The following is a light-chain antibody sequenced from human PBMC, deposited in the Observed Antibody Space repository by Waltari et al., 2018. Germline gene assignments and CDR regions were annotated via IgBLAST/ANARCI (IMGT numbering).Light chain of an antibody. Sequence: DIQMTQFPSTLSASVGDRVTITCRASESIGDGMAWYQQEPGKAPKLLIYRASTLQSDVPSRFSGSGSGTEFTLTISSLQPDDFGTYYCQYYFLYSRGFGQGTKLEIK. V-gene: IGKV1-5*03. CDR3: QYYFLYSRG. J-gene: IGKJ2*03. CDR2: RAS. CDR1: ESIGDG.